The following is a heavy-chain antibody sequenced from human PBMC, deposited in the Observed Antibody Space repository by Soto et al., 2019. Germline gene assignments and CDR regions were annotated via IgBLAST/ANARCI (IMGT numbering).Heavy chain of an antibody. CDR3: ARVYGDYLDY. J-gene: IGHJ4*02. CDR2: IYYSGST. D-gene: IGHD4-17*01. V-gene: IGHV4-30-4*02. Sequence: SETLSLTCTVSGGSISSGDYYWSWIRQPPGKGLEWIGCIYYSGSTYYSSSLKSRVTISVDTSKNQFSLRLTSVTAADTAVYYCARVYGDYLDYWGQGTLVTVSS. CDR1: GGSISSGDYY.